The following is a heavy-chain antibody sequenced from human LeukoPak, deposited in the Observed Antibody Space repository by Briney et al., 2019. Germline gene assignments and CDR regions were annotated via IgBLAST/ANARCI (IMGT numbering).Heavy chain of an antibody. CDR2: IIPILGIA. CDR1: GGTFSSYT. Sequence: SVKVSCKASGGTFSSYTISWVRQAPGQGLEWMGRIIPILGIANYAQKSQGRVTITADKSTSTAYMELSSLRSEDTAVYYCARDPRYPSPKLSYGMDVWGQGTTVTVSS. V-gene: IGHV1-69*04. CDR3: ARDPRYPSPKLSYGMDV. D-gene: IGHD3-16*02. J-gene: IGHJ6*02.